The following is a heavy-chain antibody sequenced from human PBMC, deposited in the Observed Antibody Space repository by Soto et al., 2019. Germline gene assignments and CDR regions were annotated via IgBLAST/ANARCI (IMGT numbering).Heavy chain of an antibody. V-gene: IGHV3-30*18. Sequence: QVQLVESGGGVVQPGRSLRLSCAASGFTFSSYGMHWVRQAPGKGLEWVAVISYDGSNKYYADSVKGRFTISRDNSKNTLYLQMNSLRAEDTAVYYCAKELELLGTEGFDPWGQGTLVTVSS. CDR3: AKELELLGTEGFDP. CDR1: GFTFSSYG. CDR2: ISYDGSNK. J-gene: IGHJ5*02. D-gene: IGHD1-7*01.